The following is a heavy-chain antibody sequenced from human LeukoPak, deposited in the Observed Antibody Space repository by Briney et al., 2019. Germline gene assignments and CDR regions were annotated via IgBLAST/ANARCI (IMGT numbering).Heavy chain of an antibody. D-gene: IGHD2-15*01. CDR3: ASGHCSGGSCPRPYYYYGMDV. CDR2: INPSGGST. V-gene: IGHV1-46*01. Sequence: VASVKVSFKASGYTFTSYYMHWVRQAPGQGLEWMGIINPSGGSTSYAQKFQGRVTMTRDTSTSTVYMELSSLRSEDTAVYYCASGHCSGGSCPRPYYYYGMDVWGQGTTVTVSS. CDR1: GYTFTSYY. J-gene: IGHJ6*02.